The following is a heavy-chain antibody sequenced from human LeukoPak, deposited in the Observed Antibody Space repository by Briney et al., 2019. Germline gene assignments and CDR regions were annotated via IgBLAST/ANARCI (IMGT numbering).Heavy chain of an antibody. V-gene: IGHV1-2*02. J-gene: IGHJ1*01. CDR2: INPNSGGT. CDR1: VYTVTGYY. D-gene: IGHD3-22*01. CDR3: ARGTTYYYASSGYVGYFQH. Sequence: ASVKVSCKASVYTVTGYYMHWVRQAPGHGLEWMGWINPNSGGTNYAQKFQGRVTMTRDTSITTAYMELSRLRSDDTAVYYCARGTTYYYASSGYVGYFQHWGQGTLVTVSS.